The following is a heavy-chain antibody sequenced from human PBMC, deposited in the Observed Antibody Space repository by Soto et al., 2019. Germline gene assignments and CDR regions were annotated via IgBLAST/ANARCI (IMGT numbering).Heavy chain of an antibody. Sequence: SPALSHTSPLIIVSLPSYYWNCFRQPPGKELQYIGYIYYSGSTNYNPSLKSRVTISDDTPTNQFSLTLSSVTAADTAVYYCARGWWEREGYVMDVWGPGTTVS. V-gene: IGHV4-59*08. CDR1: IVSLPSYY. CDR2: IYYSGST. J-gene: IGHJ6*02. D-gene: IGHD1-26*01. CDR3: ARGWWEREGYVMDV.